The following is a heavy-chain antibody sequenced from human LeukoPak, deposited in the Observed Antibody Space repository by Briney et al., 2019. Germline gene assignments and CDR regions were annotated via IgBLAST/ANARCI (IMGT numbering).Heavy chain of an antibody. V-gene: IGHV3-23*01. J-gene: IGHJ5*02. D-gene: IGHD2-2*01. CDR2: ISGSGGTT. CDR3: AKGYCSSFTCYSRFDP. CDR1: GFTFGDYA. Sequence: GGSLRLSCTASGFTFGDYAMSWFRQAPGKGLEWVSGISGSGGTTYHADSVKGRFTISRDNSRNTLYLQMNSLRAEDTAVYYCAKGYCSSFTCYSRFDPWGQGTLVTVSS.